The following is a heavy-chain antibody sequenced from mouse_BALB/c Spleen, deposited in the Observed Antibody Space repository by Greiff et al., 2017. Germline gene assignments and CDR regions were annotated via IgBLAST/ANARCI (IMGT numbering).Heavy chain of an antibody. CDR3: ARSYYYGSSYDAMDY. V-gene: IGHV5-9-3*01. CDR1: GFTFSSYA. CDR2: ISSGGSYT. D-gene: IGHD1-1*01. Sequence: EVKLVESGGGLVKPGGSLKLSCAASGFTFSSYAMSWVRQTPEKRLEWVATISSGGSYTYYPDSVKGRFTISRDNAKNTLYLQMSSLRSEDMAMYYCARSYYYGSSYDAMDYWGQGTSVTVSS. J-gene: IGHJ4*01.